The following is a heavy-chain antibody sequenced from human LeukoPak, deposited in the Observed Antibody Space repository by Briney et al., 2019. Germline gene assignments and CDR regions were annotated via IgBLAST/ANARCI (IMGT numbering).Heavy chain of an antibody. Sequence: GGSLRLSCGASGFIFSSYAMSWVRQAPGKGLEWVANMRRDGNEIYYLDSVRGRFTISRDNAKNSLYLQINSLRAEDTAVYYCARSSYSSSSSVWGQGTMVTVSS. CDR2: MRRDGNEI. CDR3: ARSSYSSSSSV. V-gene: IGHV3-7*03. D-gene: IGHD6-6*01. J-gene: IGHJ3*01. CDR1: GFIFSSYA.